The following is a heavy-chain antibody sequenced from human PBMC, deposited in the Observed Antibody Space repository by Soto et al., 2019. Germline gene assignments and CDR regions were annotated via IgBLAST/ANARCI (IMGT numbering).Heavy chain of an antibody. CDR3: ARVTSTVTTSRYFDY. D-gene: IGHD4-17*01. J-gene: IGHJ4*02. Sequence: SETLSLTCTVSGGSISSYYWSWIRQPPGKGLEWIGYIYYSGSTNYNPSLKSRVTISVDTSKNQFSLKLSSVTAADTAVYYCARVTSTVTTSRYFDYWGQATLVT. CDR2: IYYSGST. CDR1: GGSISSYY. V-gene: IGHV4-59*01.